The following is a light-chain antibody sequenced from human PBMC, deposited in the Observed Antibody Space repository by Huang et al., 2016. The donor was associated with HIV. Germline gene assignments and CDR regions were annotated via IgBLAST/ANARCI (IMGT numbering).Light chain of an antibody. CDR1: QDISNS. CDR3: QQYYSTPGF. CDR2: AAS. Sequence: DIQMTQSPSSLSASVGDRVTITFRASQDISNSLAWYQQKPGKAPELLLHAASTLESGVPSRFSGSGSGTDYTLTISSLQPEDFATYYCQQYYSTPGFFGQGTNLEIK. V-gene: IGKV1-NL1*01. J-gene: IGKJ2*01.